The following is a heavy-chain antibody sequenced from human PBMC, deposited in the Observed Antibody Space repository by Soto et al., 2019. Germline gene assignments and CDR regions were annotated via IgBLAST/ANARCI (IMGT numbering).Heavy chain of an antibody. CDR2: FYYSGST. CDR3: ARLDGYYHYMDV. D-gene: IGHD6-13*01. V-gene: IGHV4-39*01. J-gene: IGHJ6*03. CDR1: GGSISSSSYY. Sequence: TSETLSLTCTVSGGSISSSSYYWGWIRQSPGKGPEGIGSFYYSGSTYYSPSLRSRVTISGDTSRKQISLRLSSVTAADTAVYYCARLDGYYHYMDVWGKGTTVTVSS.